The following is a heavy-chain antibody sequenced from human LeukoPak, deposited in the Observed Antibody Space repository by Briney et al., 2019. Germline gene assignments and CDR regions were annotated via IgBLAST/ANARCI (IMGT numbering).Heavy chain of an antibody. CDR2: INPNSGGT. CDR1: GYTFTGYY. J-gene: IGHJ4*02. V-gene: IGHV1-2*02. CDR3: ANPMVRGVLYYFDY. D-gene: IGHD3-10*01. Sequence: ASVKVSCKASGYTFTGYYMHWVRQAPGQGLEWMGWINPNSGGTNYAQKFQGRVTMTRDTSISTAYMELSRLRSDDTAVYYCANPMVRGVLYYFDYWGQGTLVTVSS.